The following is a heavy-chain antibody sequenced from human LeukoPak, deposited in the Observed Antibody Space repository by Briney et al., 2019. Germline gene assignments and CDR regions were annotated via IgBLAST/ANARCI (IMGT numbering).Heavy chain of an antibody. D-gene: IGHD2-21*02. J-gene: IGHJ3*02. CDR3: ARRAYCGGDCYSDI. CDR1: GYGFPTYW. Sequence: GESLKISCRSSGYGFPTYWIAWVRQMPGKGLEWMGSIYPGDSGIRYSPSFQGQVTFSADKSISTAYLQWSSLRASDTAMYFCARRAYCGGDCYSDIWGQGTMIIVSS. CDR2: IYPGDSGI. V-gene: IGHV5-51*01.